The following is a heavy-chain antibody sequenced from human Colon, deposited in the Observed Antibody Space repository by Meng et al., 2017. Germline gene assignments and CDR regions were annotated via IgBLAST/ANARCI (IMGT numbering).Heavy chain of an antibody. CDR3: ARGYLGTPVVHFDA. CDR2: VHYSGSN. J-gene: IGHJ4*02. Sequence: AQPQEWRPGLVQPSEPLSVTCAVSGGSVSGSNWWGWVRQSPGQGLEWIGEVHYSGSNNYNPSLKSRVTMSVDKSKNHFSLNLTSVTAADTGVYYCARGYLGTPVVHFDAWGQGTLVTVSS. V-gene: IGHV4-4*02. D-gene: IGHD7-27*01. CDR1: GGSVSGSNW.